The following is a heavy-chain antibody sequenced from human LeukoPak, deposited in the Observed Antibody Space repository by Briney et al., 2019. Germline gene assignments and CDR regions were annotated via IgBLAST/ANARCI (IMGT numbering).Heavy chain of an antibody. Sequence: ASVNVPCKASGYNMDNFGIAWVRQAPGQGLEWMGWISAYSGDPNYAQKFQGRVTLTTAYMELRNLRSDDTAVYYCARYDADVLFGYYYFDYWGQGTLVTVSS. V-gene: IGHV1-18*01. CDR1: GYNMDNFG. J-gene: IGHJ4*01. CDR2: ISAYSGDP. D-gene: IGHD3-9*01. CDR3: ARYDADVLFGYYYFDY.